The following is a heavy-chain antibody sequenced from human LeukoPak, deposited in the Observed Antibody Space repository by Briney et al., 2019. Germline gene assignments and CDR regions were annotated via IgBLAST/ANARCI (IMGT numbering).Heavy chain of an antibody. Sequence: GESLKISCKGSGYSFTSYWIGWVRQMPGKGLEWMGIIYPGDSDTRYSPSFQGQVTISADKSISTAYLQWSSLKASDTAMYYCARYSGYDGDYYYGVDVWGQGTTVTVSS. V-gene: IGHV5-51*01. CDR2: IYPGDSDT. D-gene: IGHD5-12*01. CDR1: GYSFTSYW. J-gene: IGHJ6*02. CDR3: ARYSGYDGDYYYGVDV.